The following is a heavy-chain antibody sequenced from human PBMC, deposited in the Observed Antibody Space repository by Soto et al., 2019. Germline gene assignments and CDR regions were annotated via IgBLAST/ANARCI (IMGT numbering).Heavy chain of an antibody. Sequence: GGSLRLSCAASGFPFSRYDMHWVRQAPGRGLEWVAVLWFDGSNEYYADSVQGRFTISRDNSKNTLYLQMDSLRAEDTAVYYCAKVLYASESFDSEEAPYGMDVWGQGTTVTVSS. CDR3: AKVLYASESFDSEEAPYGMDV. V-gene: IGHV3-33*06. D-gene: IGHD3-10*01. CDR1: GFPFSRYD. CDR2: LWFDGSNE. J-gene: IGHJ6*02.